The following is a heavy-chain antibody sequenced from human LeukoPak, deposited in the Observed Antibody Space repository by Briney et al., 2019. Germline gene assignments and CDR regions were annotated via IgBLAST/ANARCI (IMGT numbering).Heavy chain of an antibody. J-gene: IGHJ4*02. D-gene: IGHD3-3*01. V-gene: IGHV3-48*04. CDR1: GFTFSSYS. CDR2: ISSSSSTI. CDR3: ARDLPYYDFWSGYDQFDY. Sequence: GGSLRLSCAASGFTFSSYSMNWVRQAPGKGLEWVSYISSSSSTIYYADSVKGRFTISRDNAKNSLYLQMNSLRAEDTAVYYWARDLPYYDFWSGYDQFDYWGQGTLVTVSS.